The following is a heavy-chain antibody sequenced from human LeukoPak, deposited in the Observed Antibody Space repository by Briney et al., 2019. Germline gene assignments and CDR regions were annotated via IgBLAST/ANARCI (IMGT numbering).Heavy chain of an antibody. J-gene: IGHJ5*02. CDR2: INPSGSST. Sequence: ASVKVSRKASGGTFSSYAISWVRQAPGQGLEWMGLINPSGSSTLYAQKFQGRVTMTRDMSTTTDYMELSSLRSEDTAVYYCARDNSVGDIAWWFDPWGQGTLVTVSS. CDR3: ARDNSVGDIAWWFDP. CDR1: GGTFSSYA. D-gene: IGHD3-16*02. V-gene: IGHV1-46*01.